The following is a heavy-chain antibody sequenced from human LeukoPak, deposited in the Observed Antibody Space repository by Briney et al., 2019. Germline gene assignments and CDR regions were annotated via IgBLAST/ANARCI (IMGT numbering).Heavy chain of an antibody. Sequence: KPSETLSLTCTVSGGSISSYYWSWIRQPAGKGLEWIGRIHTSGSTNYNPSLKSRVTISVDTSKNQFSLKLSSVTAADTAVYYCARTLSRWDPFDYWGQGTLVTVSS. CDR2: IHTSGST. J-gene: IGHJ4*02. CDR3: ARTLSRWDPFDY. V-gene: IGHV4-4*07. D-gene: IGHD1-26*01. CDR1: GGSISSYY.